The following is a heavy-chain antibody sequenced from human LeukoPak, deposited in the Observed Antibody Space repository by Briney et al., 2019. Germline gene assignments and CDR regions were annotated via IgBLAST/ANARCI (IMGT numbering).Heavy chain of an antibody. CDR3: ARATPLYYFDY. V-gene: IGHV4-59*01. CDR1: GDSISNYY. J-gene: IGHJ4*02. CDR2: IYSSGST. D-gene: IGHD2-2*02. Sequence: SETLSLTCSVSGDSISNYYWSWIRQPPEKGLELIGHIYSSGSTNYNSSLKSRVTVSLDTSKNQFSLRLSSVTAADTAVYYCARATPLYYFDYWGQGTLVTVSS.